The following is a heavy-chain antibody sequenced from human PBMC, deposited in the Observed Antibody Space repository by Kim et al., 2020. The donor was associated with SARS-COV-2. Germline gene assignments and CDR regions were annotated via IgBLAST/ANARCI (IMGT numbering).Heavy chain of an antibody. V-gene: IGHV3-23*01. J-gene: IGHJ4*02. D-gene: IGHD6-19*01. Sequence: ADSVKGRFTVSRDNNKNTLELQMNSLTAEDTALYYCAKDHQSSGWPTFDYWGQGTLVTVSS. CDR3: AKDHQSSGWPTFDY.